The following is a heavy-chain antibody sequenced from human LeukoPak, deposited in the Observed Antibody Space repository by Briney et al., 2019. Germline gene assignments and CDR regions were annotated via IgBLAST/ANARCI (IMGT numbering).Heavy chain of an antibody. CDR1: GFTFSSYW. CDR3: VRGSISGWSGFDY. J-gene: IGHJ4*02. Sequence: GGSLRLSCAASGFTFSSYWMRWVRQAPGEGLVWVSRINSDGRTTNYADSVKGRFTISRDNAKNMLSLQMNSLRAEGPTIYYCVRGSISGWSGFDYWGQGTLVPVSS. V-gene: IGHV3-74*01. CDR2: INSDGRTT. D-gene: IGHD6-19*01.